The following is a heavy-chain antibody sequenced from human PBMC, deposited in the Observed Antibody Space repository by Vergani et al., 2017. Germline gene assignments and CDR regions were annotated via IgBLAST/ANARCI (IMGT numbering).Heavy chain of an antibody. J-gene: IGHJ4*02. V-gene: IGHV3-30-3*01. D-gene: IGHD4-17*01. Sequence: QVQLVESGGGVVQPGRSLRLSCAASGFTFSSYAMHWVRQAPGKGLEWVAVISYDGSNKYYADFVKGRFTISRDNSKNTLYLQMNSLRAEDTAVYYCARGASVDYVSSFDYWGQGTLVTVSS. CDR3: ARGASVDYVSSFDY. CDR1: GFTFSSYA. CDR2: ISYDGSNK.